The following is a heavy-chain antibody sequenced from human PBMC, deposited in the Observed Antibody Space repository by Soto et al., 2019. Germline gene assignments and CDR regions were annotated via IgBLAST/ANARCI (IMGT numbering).Heavy chain of an antibody. CDR2: INPSGGST. J-gene: IGHJ6*02. CDR1: GYTFTIYH. CDR3: ARFGEYSSLNIYYYGMDV. Sequence: GASVKVSCKASGYTFTIYHVHWVRQATEKGLEWMGIINPSGGSTSYAQKFQGRVTMTRDTSTSTVYMELSSLRSEDTAVYYCARFGEYSSLNIYYYGMDVWGQGTTVTVSS. D-gene: IGHD6-6*01. V-gene: IGHV1-46*01.